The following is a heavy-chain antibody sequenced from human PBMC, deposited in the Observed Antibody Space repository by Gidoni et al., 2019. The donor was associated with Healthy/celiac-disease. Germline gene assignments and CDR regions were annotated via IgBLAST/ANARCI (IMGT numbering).Heavy chain of an antibody. CDR1: GFTFSRYD. CDR3: AKDRNAITMIVVVSELDY. J-gene: IGHJ4*02. V-gene: IGHV3-23*01. Sequence: EVQLLESGGGWVQPGGSLRLSCADSGFTFSRYDMSCVRQAPGKGLECVSAISGSGGSTYYADSVKVRFTISRDNSKNTLYLQMNSLRAEDTAVYYCAKDRNAITMIVVVSELDYWGQGTLVTVSS. D-gene: IGHD3-22*01. CDR2: ISGSGGST.